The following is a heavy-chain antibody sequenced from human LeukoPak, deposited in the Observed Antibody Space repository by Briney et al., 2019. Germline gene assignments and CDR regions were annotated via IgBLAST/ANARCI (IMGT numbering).Heavy chain of an antibody. CDR1: GFTFSSYW. J-gene: IGHJ3*02. CDR3: ARDRIVVVVAAKGSDAFDI. Sequence: PGGSLRLSCAASGFTFSSYWMSWVRQAPGKGLEWVANIKQDGSDKYYVVSVKGRFTISRDNAKNSLYLQMNSLRAEDTAVYYCARDRIVVVVAAKGSDAFDIWGQGTMVTVSS. CDR2: IKQDGSDK. D-gene: IGHD2-15*01. V-gene: IGHV3-7*01.